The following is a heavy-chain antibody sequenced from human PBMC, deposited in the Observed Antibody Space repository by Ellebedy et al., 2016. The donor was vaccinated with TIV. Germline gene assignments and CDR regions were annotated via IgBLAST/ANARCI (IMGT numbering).Heavy chain of an antibody. Sequence: GESLKISCAVSGFTFSSYEMNWVRQAPGKGLEWVSYISGSASVTAYADSVKGRFTISRDNARTSLYLQMNSLKVYDTAMYYCARSYGARTSGPWGQGTLVTVSS. J-gene: IGHJ5*02. V-gene: IGHV3-48*03. CDR2: ISGSASVT. CDR3: ARSYGARTSGP. D-gene: IGHD3-16*01. CDR1: GFTFSSYE.